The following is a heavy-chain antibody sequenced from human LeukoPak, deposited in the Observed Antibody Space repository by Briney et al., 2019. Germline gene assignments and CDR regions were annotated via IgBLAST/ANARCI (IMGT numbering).Heavy chain of an antibody. D-gene: IGHD3-10*01. V-gene: IGHV4-61*02. CDR1: GGSISSGSYY. CDR3: ARDSAVWYGGVY. CDR2: IYTSGST. Sequence: SETLSLTCTVSGGSISSGSYYWSWIRQPAGKGLEWIGRIYTSGSTNYNPSLKSRVTISVDTSKNQFSLKLSSVTAADTAVYYCARDSAVWYGGVYWGQGALVTVSS. J-gene: IGHJ4*02.